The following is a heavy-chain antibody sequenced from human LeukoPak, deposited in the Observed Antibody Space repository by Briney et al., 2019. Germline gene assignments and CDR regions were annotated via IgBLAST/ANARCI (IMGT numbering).Heavy chain of an antibody. CDR1: GFTVSSNY. CDR2: IYSGGST. J-gene: IGHJ6*02. Sequence: PGGSLRLSCAASGFTVSSNYMSWVRQVPGKGLEWVSVIYSGGSTYYADSVKGRFTISRDNSKNTLYLQMNSLRAEDTAVYYCARDLRFGELLPYYYGMDVWGQGTTVTVSS. D-gene: IGHD3-10*01. CDR3: ARDLRFGELLPYYYGMDV. V-gene: IGHV3-66*01.